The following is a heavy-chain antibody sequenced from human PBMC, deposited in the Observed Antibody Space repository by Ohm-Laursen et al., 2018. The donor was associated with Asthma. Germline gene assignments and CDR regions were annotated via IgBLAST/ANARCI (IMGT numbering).Heavy chain of an antibody. D-gene: IGHD3-10*01. Sequence: SLRLSCTASGFTFSSYGMHWVRQAPGKGLEWVAVISYDGSNKYYADSVKGRFTISRDNSKNTLYLQMNSLRAEDTAVYYCAREGITMVQGATYYYYYGMDVWGQGTTVTVSS. CDR2: ISYDGSNK. CDR1: GFTFSSYG. J-gene: IGHJ6*02. V-gene: IGHV3-30*03. CDR3: AREGITMVQGATYYYYYGMDV.